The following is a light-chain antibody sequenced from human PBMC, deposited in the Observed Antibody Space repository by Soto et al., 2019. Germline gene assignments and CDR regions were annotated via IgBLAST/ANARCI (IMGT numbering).Light chain of an antibody. J-gene: IGKJ1*01. CDR2: GAS. CDR3: QQFRNWPWT. V-gene: IGKV3D-15*01. Sequence: TQSPGTLSVSPGDRVTLSCRASQSISINLAWYQHKPGQAPRLLIHGASTRATGVPARISGSGSGTEFTLTISSLQSEDFAVYYCQQFRNWPWTFGQGTKVDIK. CDR1: QSISIN.